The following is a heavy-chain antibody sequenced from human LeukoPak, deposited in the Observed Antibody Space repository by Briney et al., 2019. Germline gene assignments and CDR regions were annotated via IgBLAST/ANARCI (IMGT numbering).Heavy chain of an antibody. CDR1: GYSISSGYY. CDR2: IYHSGST. V-gene: IGHV4-38-2*01. D-gene: IGHD3-22*01. Sequence: SETLSLTCAVSGYSISSGYYWGWIRQPPGKGLEWIGSIYHSGSTYYNPSLKSRVTISVDTSKNQFSLKLSSVTAADTAVYYCARAVCSSGYYCIPYDYWGQGTLVTVSS. J-gene: IGHJ4*02. CDR3: ARAVCSSGYYCIPYDY.